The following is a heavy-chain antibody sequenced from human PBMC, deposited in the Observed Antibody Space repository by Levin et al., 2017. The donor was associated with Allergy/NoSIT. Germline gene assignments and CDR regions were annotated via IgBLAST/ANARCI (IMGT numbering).Heavy chain of an antibody. Sequence: PGGSLRLSCAASGFTFSSYSMNWVRQAPGKGLEWVSSISSSSSYIYYADSVKGRFTISRDNAKNSLYLQMNSLRAEDTAVYYCASPYDYGSAAPQPGGYWGQGTLVTVSS. CDR3: ASPYDYGSAAPQPGGY. CDR1: GFTFSSYS. V-gene: IGHV3-21*01. CDR2: ISSSSSYI. D-gene: IGHD3-16*01. J-gene: IGHJ4*02.